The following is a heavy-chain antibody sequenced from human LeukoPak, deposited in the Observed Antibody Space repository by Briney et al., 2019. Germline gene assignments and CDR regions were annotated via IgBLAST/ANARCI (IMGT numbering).Heavy chain of an antibody. CDR1: GFSLGYYA. J-gene: IGHJ4*02. Sequence: GGSLRLSCAASGFSLGYYAMRWVRQAPGKGLEWVAVIWYDGSNKYHADSVKGRFTISRDNSKNTLYLQMNSLRAEDTAVYYCARQQLVRYYFDDGGQGTLVTVAS. CDR2: IWYDGSNK. V-gene: IGHV3-33*08. CDR3: ARQQLVRYYFDD. D-gene: IGHD6-13*01.